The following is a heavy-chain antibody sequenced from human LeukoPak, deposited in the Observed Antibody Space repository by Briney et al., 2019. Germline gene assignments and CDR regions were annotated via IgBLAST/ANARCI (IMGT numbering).Heavy chain of an antibody. V-gene: IGHV1-18*01. CDR3: ARDTFNYYDSSGHDAFDI. D-gene: IGHD3-22*01. J-gene: IGHJ3*02. Sequence: ASVKVSCKASGYTFTSYGISWVRQAPGQGLEWMGWISAYNGNTNYAQKLQGRVTMATDTSTSTAYMELRSLRSDDTAVYYCARDTFNYYDSSGHDAFDIWGQGTMDTVSS. CDR1: GYTFTSYG. CDR2: ISAYNGNT.